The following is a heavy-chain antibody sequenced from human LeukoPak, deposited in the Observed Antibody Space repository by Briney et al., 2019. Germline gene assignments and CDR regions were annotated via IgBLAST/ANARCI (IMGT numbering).Heavy chain of an antibody. J-gene: IGHJ5*02. D-gene: IGHD5-12*01. CDR2: MNPNSGNT. CDR1: GYTFTSYE. V-gene: IGHV1-8*01. Sequence: GASVNVSFKXSGYTFTSYEINWVRQSTGQGREWMGWMNPNSGNTGYAQKFQGRVTMTRNTSISTAYMELSSLRSEDTDVYYCARGRVVAVSWGQGTLVTVSS. CDR3: ARGRVVAVS.